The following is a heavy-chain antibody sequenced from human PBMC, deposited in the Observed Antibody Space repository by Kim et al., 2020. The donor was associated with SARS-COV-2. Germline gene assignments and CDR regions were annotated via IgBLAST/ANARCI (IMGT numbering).Heavy chain of an antibody. CDR3: ARRGTAMVTSVDY. D-gene: IGHD5-18*01. J-gene: IGHJ4*02. Sequence: TPPRKSRVTISVDTAKNQVSLKLSSVTAADTAVYYCARRGTAMVTSVDYWGQGTLVTVSS. V-gene: IGHV4-39*01.